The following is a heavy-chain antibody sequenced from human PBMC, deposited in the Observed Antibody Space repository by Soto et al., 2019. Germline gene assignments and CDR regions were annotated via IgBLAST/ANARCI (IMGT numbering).Heavy chain of an antibody. J-gene: IGHJ6*02. Sequence: QGQLVQSEAEVKKPGASVKVSCKASGYTFTRYSISWVRQAPGQGLEWMGWISGYNGDTNYAQKFQDRVSMTIDTSTGTAYMELRSLTSDDTAVYYCAKNGQPPYYYYGLDVWGQGTKVTVSS. CDR2: ISGYNGDT. CDR3: AKNGQPPYYYYGLDV. CDR1: GYTFTRYS. V-gene: IGHV1-18*01. D-gene: IGHD2-8*01.